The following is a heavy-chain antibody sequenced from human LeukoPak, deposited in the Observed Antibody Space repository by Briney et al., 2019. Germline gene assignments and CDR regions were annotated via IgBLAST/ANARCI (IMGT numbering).Heavy chain of an antibody. D-gene: IGHD2-2*01. CDR3: ATEGKKQLLQGDAFDV. Sequence: ASVKVSCKASGYSLTAHYMHWIRQAPGKGLEWMGGSNLDHGETVYAPNFQGRVTMIEETSTGTAYMEVSTLRSDDTAVYYCATEGKKQLLQGDAFDVWGQGTMVSVSS. CDR1: GYSLTAHY. CDR2: SNLDHGET. V-gene: IGHV1-24*01. J-gene: IGHJ3*01.